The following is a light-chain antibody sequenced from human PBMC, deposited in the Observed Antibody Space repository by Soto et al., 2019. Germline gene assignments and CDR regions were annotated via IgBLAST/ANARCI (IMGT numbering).Light chain of an antibody. CDR2: AAS. CDR1: QGISNY. J-gene: IGKJ3*01. CDR3: QKYNSAPRT. V-gene: IGKV1-27*01. Sequence: DIQMTQSPSSLSASVGDRVTITCRASQGISNYLAWYQQKPGKVPKLLIYAASTLQSGVPSRSSGSGSGTDFTLTISGLQPEDVATYYCQKYNSAPRTFGPGTKVDIK.